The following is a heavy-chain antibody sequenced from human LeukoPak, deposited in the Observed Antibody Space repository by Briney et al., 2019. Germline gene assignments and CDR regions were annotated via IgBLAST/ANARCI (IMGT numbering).Heavy chain of an antibody. CDR3: ARGGQGDGYSADEAFDI. Sequence: SQTLSLTCAISGDSVSTNSSWNWLRQSPSRGLEWQGRTYYRSKWYNDYVVSVKGRINIGPDTSKNQFSLHLNSVTPEDTAVYFCARGGQGDGYSADEAFDIWGQGTMVTVSS. CDR2: TYYRSKWYN. V-gene: IGHV6-1*01. J-gene: IGHJ3*02. D-gene: IGHD5-18*01. CDR1: GDSVSTNSS.